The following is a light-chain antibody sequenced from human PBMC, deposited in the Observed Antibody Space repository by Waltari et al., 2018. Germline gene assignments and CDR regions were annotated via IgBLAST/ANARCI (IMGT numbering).Light chain of an antibody. J-gene: IGKJ1*01. V-gene: IGKV3-20*01. CDR3: QYYGRSPCP. CDR1: QSISSSD. CDR2: GAS. Sequence: EIVLTQSPGTLSLSPGERATLSCRASQSISSSDLGWYQQKSGLAPRLLSYGASRRATGIPDRFSGSGSGTDFTLTISSLEPEDFAVYYCQYYGRSPCPFGQGTKVEIK.